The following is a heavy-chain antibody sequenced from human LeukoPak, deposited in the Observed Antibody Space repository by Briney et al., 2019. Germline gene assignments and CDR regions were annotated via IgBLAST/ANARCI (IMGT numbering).Heavy chain of an antibody. J-gene: IGHJ4*02. CDR1: GFTVSSNY. CDR2: IYSGGST. Sequence: PGGSLRLSCAASGFTVSSNYMSWARQAPGKGLEWVSVIYSGGSTYYADSVKGRFTISRDNSKNTLYLQMNSLRAEDTAVYYCARDLHGSGSYYLAYWGQGTLVTVSS. V-gene: IGHV3-66*01. CDR3: ARDLHGSGSYYLAY. D-gene: IGHD3-10*01.